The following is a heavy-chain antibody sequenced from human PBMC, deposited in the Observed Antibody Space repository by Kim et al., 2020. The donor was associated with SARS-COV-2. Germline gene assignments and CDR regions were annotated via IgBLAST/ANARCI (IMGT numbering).Heavy chain of an antibody. Sequence: ASVKVSCKASGYTFTGYYMHWVRQAPGRGLEWMGWINPNSGGTNYAQKFQGRVTMTRDTSISTAYMELSRLRSDDTAVYYCARDDCSGGSCYSVWFDPWGQGTLVTVSS. D-gene: IGHD2-15*01. CDR3: ARDDCSGGSCYSVWFDP. CDR2: INPNSGGT. CDR1: GYTFTGYY. V-gene: IGHV1-2*02. J-gene: IGHJ5*02.